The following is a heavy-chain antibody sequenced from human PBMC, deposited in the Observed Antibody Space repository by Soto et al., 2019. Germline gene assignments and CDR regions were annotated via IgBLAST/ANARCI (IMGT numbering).Heavy chain of an antibody. Sequence: QMQLQESGPGLVKPSGTLSLTCGVSGGSISSSKWWTWVRQPPGKGPEWIGEIYHSGSTNYNPSLEIRLTISFDKSHNQFSLTLTSITPAYTAVSDSAGDESSSSADGSFLANGYFDLWGRGTLFTVSS. V-gene: IGHV4-4*02. CDR3: AGDESSSSADGSFLANGYFDL. CDR1: GGSISSSKW. CDR2: IYHSGST. D-gene: IGHD6-6*01. J-gene: IGHJ2*01.